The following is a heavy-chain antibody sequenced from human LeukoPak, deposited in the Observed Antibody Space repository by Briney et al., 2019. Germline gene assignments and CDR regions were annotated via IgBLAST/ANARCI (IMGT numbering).Heavy chain of an antibody. CDR3: ARDRGSPWFDP. D-gene: IGHD3-10*01. CDR2: IYTSGST. Sequence: SETLSLTCTVSGGSISSYYGSWIRQPAGKGLEWIGRIYTSGSTNYNPSLQSRVTMSLDTSKNQFSLKLSSVTAADTAVYYCARDRGSPWFDPWGQGTLVTVSS. J-gene: IGHJ5*02. CDR1: GGSISSYY. V-gene: IGHV4-4*07.